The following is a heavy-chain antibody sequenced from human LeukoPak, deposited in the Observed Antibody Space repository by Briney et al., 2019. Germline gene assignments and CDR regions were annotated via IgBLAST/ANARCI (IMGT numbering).Heavy chain of an antibody. D-gene: IGHD7-27*01. V-gene: IGHV3-48*03. CDR3: ARSNWGHYAFDI. CDR1: GFTFSSYE. J-gene: IGHJ3*02. Sequence: PGGSLRLSCAASGFTFSSYEMNWVRQAPGKGLEWVSYIGNDGSTIYYADSMKGRFTMSRDNAKNSLYLQMNSLRVEDTAVYYCARSNWGHYAFDIWGQGTMVVVSS. CDR2: IGNDGSTI.